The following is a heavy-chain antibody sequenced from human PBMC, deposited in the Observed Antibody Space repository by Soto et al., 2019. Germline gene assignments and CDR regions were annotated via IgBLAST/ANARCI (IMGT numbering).Heavy chain of an antibody. CDR3: ARGEPHHHLDY. CDR1: GFTVSTNY. D-gene: IGHD3-16*01. Sequence: SGGSLRLSCAASGFTVSTNYMNWVRQAPGKGLEWVSVIYSGGSTYYADSVKGRFTISRDNSKNTLFLQMNSLRVEDTAVYYCARGEPHHHLDYWGQGTLVTVSS. V-gene: IGHV3-66*01. CDR2: IYSGGST. J-gene: IGHJ4*02.